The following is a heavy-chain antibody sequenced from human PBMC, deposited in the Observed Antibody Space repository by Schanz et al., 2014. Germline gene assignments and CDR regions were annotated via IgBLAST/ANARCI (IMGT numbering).Heavy chain of an antibody. CDR1: GFTFNSYA. J-gene: IGHJ4*02. D-gene: IGHD3-22*01. Sequence: EVQLLESGGGLVQPGESLRVSCAASGFTFNSYAMSWVRQAPGKGLEWVSALSGSGGSTYYADSVKGRFTISRDNSKNTLYLQMNSLRAEDTAVYYCAKDPSHGDYDYYFDYWGQGTLVTVSS. CDR2: LSGSGGST. V-gene: IGHV3-23*01. CDR3: AKDPSHGDYDYYFDY.